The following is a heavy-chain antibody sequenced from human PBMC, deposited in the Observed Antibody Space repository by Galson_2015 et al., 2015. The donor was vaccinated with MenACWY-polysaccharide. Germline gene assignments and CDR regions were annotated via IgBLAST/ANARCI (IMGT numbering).Heavy chain of an antibody. CDR1: GFTFDAYA. D-gene: IGHD1-20*01. CDR3: AADRYNWNYVDS. J-gene: IGHJ4*02. Sequence: SLRLSCAASGFTFDAYAMHWVLPAPGKGLEWVSLISGDGDTAYYADSVKGRFTISRDNSKKSLYLQMNSLRTEDTALYYCAADRYNWNYVDSWGQGTLVIVSS. V-gene: IGHV3-43*02. CDR2: ISGDGDTA.